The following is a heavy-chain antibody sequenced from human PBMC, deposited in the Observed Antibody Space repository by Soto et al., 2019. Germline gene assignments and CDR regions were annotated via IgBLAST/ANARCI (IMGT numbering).Heavy chain of an antibody. D-gene: IGHD3-10*01. CDR1: GGIFSTYA. V-gene: IGHV1-69*01. J-gene: IGHJ4*01. CDR3: ARDRDDYGSGNYYNRIDF. CDR2: IIPIFGTP. Sequence: QVQLVQSGAEVKKPGSSVKVSCTASGGIFSTYAISWLRQAPGHGLEWMGGIIPIFGTPNYAQRFQGRVTITADESTTTSYMELGRLESEQTAVYYCARDRDDYGSGNYYNRIDFWGQGTLVTVSS.